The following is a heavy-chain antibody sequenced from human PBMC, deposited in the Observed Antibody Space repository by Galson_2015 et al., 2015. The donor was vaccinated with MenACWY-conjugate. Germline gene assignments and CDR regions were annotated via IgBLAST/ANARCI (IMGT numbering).Heavy chain of an antibody. CDR1: GDSVSSNIAA. J-gene: IGHJ4*02. CDR3: AREESGSYSFAY. Sequence: CAISGDSVSSNIAAWNWIRQSPSRGLEWLGRTYYRSKWYTDSAVSVKSRITINPDTSRNQFSLRLNSVTPEDTAVYFCAREESGSYSFAYWGQGTLVTVSS. V-gene: IGHV6-1*01. CDR2: TYYRSKWYT. D-gene: IGHD1-26*01.